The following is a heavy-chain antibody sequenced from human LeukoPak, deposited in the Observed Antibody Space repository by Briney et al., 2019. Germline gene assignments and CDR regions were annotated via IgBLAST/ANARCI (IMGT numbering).Heavy chain of an antibody. D-gene: IGHD1-14*01. CDR3: AKGTGDY. Sequence: GGSLRLSCSAASGFPFSSSGMNWVRQAPGKGLEWISYIRSSGDLMYYAESVKGRFSISRDNAKNSLFLQMNSLRVEDTAVYYCAKGTGDYWGQGTLVTVSS. CDR1: GFPFSSSG. V-gene: IGHV3-48*03. J-gene: IGHJ4*02. CDR2: IRSSGDLM.